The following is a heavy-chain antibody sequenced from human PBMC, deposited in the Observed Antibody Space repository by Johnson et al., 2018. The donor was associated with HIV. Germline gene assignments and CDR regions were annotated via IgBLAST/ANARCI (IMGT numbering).Heavy chain of an antibody. Sequence: QVQLVESGGGVVQPGRSLRLSCAASGFTFDDYAMHWVRHAPGKGLEWVSVIYSGGTTYYPGSVKGRFTISTENAKNSLYLQMTSLRAEDTAVYYCAKDVGNYWPKAFDIWGQGTMVTVSS. CDR1: GFTFDDYA. V-gene: IGHV3-NL1*01. CDR2: IYSGGTT. CDR3: AKDVGNYWPKAFDI. D-gene: IGHD3-22*01. J-gene: IGHJ3*02.